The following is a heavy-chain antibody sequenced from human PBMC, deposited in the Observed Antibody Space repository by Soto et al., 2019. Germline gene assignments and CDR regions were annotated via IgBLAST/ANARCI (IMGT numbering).Heavy chain of an antibody. CDR1: GDSISTFY. J-gene: IGHJ4*02. D-gene: IGHD3-22*01. CDR3: ARGRTVRNYADDSSDYFYFFDY. Sequence: SETLSLTCTVSGDSISTFYWGWMRQSPGKELEWIGCVYYTGSTNYNPSLKSRVTISVDRSKNQFSLKLTSANAADTAVYYCARGRTVRNYADDSSDYFYFFDYWGQGTQVTVSS. V-gene: IGHV4-59*01. CDR2: VYYTGST.